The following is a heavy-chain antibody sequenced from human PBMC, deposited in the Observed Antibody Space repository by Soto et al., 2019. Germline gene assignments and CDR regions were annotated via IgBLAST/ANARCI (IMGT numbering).Heavy chain of an antibody. CDR1: GFTFSDYY. D-gene: IGHD2-15*01. CDR2: ISSSGSTI. Sequence: GGSLRLSCAASGFTFSDYYMSCIRQAPGKGLEWVSYISSSGSTIYYADSVQGRFTISRDNAKNSLYLKMNSLRAEDTAVYYCARSPPAPEDRGAPAFEYWGQGTMVTVSS. V-gene: IGHV3-11*01. CDR3: ARSPPAPEDRGAPAFEY. J-gene: IGHJ4*02.